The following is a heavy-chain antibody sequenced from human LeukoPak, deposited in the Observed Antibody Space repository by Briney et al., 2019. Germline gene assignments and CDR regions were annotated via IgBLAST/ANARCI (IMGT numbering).Heavy chain of an antibody. D-gene: IGHD6-13*01. V-gene: IGHV4-59*01. Sequence: PSETLSLTCTVSGGSISSYYWSWIRQPPGKGLEWIGYIYYSGSTNYNPSLKSRVTISVDTSKNQFSLKLSSVTAADTAVYYCARDHGIAALPWYFDLWGRGTLVTVSS. J-gene: IGHJ2*01. CDR3: ARDHGIAALPWYFDL. CDR2: IYYSGST. CDR1: GGSISSYY.